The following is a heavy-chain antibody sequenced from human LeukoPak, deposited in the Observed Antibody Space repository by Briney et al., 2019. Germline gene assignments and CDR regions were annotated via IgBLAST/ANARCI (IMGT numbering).Heavy chain of an antibody. D-gene: IGHD3-22*01. CDR3: ARRNAYSSRYFFY. Sequence: PSETLSLTCTVSGGSISSSSYYWGWIRQPPGKGLEWIGSIYYSGSTYYNPSLKSRVTISVDTSKNQFSLKLSSVTAADTAVYYCARRNAYSSRYFFYWGQGTLVTVSS. CDR2: IYYSGST. CDR1: GGSISSSSYY. J-gene: IGHJ4*02. V-gene: IGHV4-39*07.